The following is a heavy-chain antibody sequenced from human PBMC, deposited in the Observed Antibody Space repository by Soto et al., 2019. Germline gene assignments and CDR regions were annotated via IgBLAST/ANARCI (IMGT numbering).Heavy chain of an antibody. CDR2: INPNSGGT. Sequence: KVSCKASGYTFTGYYMHWVRQAPGQGLEWMGWINPNSGGTNYAQKFQGWVTMTRDTSISTAYMELSRLRSDDTAVYYCARGGVATTLYYYYYYMDVWGKGTTVTVSS. J-gene: IGHJ6*03. D-gene: IGHD5-12*01. CDR3: ARGGVATTLYYYYYYMDV. CDR1: GYTFTGYY. V-gene: IGHV1-2*04.